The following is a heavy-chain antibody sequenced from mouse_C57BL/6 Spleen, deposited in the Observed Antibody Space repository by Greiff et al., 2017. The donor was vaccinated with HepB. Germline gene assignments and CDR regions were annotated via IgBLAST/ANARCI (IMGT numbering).Heavy chain of an antibody. CDR2: IHPNSGST. J-gene: IGHJ4*01. Sequence: QVQLQQSGAELVKPGASVKLSCKASGYTFTSYWMHWVKQRPGQGLEWIGMIHPNSGSTNYNEKFKSKATLTVDKSSSTAYMQLSSLTSEDSAVYYCARERLRLYAMDYWGQGTSVTVSS. CDR3: ARERLRLYAMDY. CDR1: GYTFTSYW. D-gene: IGHD2-4*01. V-gene: IGHV1-64*01.